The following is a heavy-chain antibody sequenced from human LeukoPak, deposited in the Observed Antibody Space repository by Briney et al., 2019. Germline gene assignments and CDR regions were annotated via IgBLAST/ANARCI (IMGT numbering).Heavy chain of an antibody. J-gene: IGHJ6*03. Sequence: GASVKVSCKASGYTFTSYDINWVRQATGQGLEWMGWMNPNSGNTGYAQKFQGRVTMTRNNSISTAYMELSSLRSEDTAVYYCARGALVVVPAAIPRGSYCMDVWGKGTTVPVSS. CDR2: MNPNSGNT. CDR3: ARGALVVVPAAIPRGSYCMDV. D-gene: IGHD2-2*02. V-gene: IGHV1-8*01. CDR1: GYTFTSYD.